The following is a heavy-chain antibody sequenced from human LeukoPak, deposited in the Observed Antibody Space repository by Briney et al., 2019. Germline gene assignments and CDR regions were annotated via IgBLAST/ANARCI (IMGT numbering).Heavy chain of an antibody. V-gene: IGHV3-33*06. CDR3: AKGTKVVPAAMWYFDY. J-gene: IGHJ4*02. CDR1: GFTFSSYG. D-gene: IGHD2-2*01. Sequence: PGGSLRLSCAASGFTFSSYGMHWVRQAPGKGLQWVAVMSYDGSDKYYADSVKGRFTISRDNSKNTLYLQMNSLRAEDTAVYYCAKGTKVVPAAMWYFDYWGQGTLVTVSS. CDR2: MSYDGSDK.